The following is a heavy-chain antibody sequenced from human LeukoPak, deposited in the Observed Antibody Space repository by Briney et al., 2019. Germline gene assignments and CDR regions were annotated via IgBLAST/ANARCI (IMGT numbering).Heavy chain of an antibody. D-gene: IGHD5-18*01. CDR2: INPSGGST. CDR1: GYTFTSYY. CDR3: ARVDTAMVTYQGMFDY. Sequence: GASVKVSCKASGYTFTSYYMHWVRQAPGQGLEWMGIINPSGGSTSYAQKFQGRVTMTRDMSTSTVYMELSSLRSEDTAVYYCARVDTAMVTYQGMFDYWGQGTLVTVSS. V-gene: IGHV1-46*01. J-gene: IGHJ4*02.